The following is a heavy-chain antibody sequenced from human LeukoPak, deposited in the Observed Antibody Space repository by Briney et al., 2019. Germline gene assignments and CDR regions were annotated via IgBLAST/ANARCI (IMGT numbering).Heavy chain of an antibody. CDR1: GFTVSSNY. J-gene: IGHJ4*02. CDR2: IYSGGST. CDR3: ERMERFLEWSFDY. V-gene: IGHV3-53*01. Sequence: GGSLRLSCAASGFTVSSNYMSWVRQAPGKGLEWVSVIYSGGSTYYADSVKGRFTISRDNSKNTLYLQMNSLRAEDTAVYYCERMERFLEWSFDYWGQGTLVTVSS. D-gene: IGHD3-3*01.